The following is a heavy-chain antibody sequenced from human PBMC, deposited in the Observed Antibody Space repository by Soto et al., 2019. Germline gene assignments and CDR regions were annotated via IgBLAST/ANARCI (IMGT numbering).Heavy chain of an antibody. CDR2: IYWDDDK. D-gene: IGHD6-19*01. V-gene: IGHV2-5*02. Sequence: QITLKESGPTLVKPTQTLTLTCTFSGFSLSSTRMAVGWIRQPPGKALEWLAIIYWDDDKRYSPFLKSRLTITNDPSKNQVVLTMSNMDPVDTARYYCAHIVVAGLGYYFDYWGQGTLVTVSS. CDR3: AHIVVAGLGYYFDY. CDR1: GFSLSSTRMA. J-gene: IGHJ4*02.